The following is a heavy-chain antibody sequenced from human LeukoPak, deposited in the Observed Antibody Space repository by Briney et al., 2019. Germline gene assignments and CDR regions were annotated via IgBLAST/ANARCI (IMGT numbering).Heavy chain of an antibody. CDR1: GFTFSSYA. J-gene: IGHJ4*02. CDR3: AKDRAHYYGSGSYFY. D-gene: IGHD3-10*01. V-gene: IGHV3-23*01. Sequence: GGSLRLSCAASGFTFSSYAMSWVRQAPGKGLEWVSAISGSGGSTYYADSVKGRFTISRDNSKNTLYRQMNSLRAEDTAVYYCAKDRAHYYGSGSYFYWGQGTLVTVSS. CDR2: ISGSGGST.